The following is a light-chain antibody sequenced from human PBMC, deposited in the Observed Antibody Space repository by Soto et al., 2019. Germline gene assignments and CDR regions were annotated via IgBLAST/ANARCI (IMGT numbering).Light chain of an antibody. CDR2: ETS. CDR1: SSDFGSYKF. Sequence: QSVLTQPASVSGSPGQSVTISCTGTSSDFGSYKFVSWYQHHPGTVPKVIIYETSKRPSGVSDRFSGSKPGNTASLTISGLQAEDEADYYCFSFTSTNTHVFGSGTKVTVL. J-gene: IGLJ1*01. V-gene: IGLV2-23*01. CDR3: FSFTSTNTHV.